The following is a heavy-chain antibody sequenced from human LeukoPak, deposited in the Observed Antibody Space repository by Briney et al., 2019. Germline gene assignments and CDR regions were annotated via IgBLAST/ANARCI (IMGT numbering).Heavy chain of an antibody. CDR1: GFSFRNYG. Sequence: PGGSLRLSCEVSGFSFRNYGMHWVRQAPAKGLKWGAVIWCDGSNKYYADSVKGRFTISRDNSKNTLYLQMNSLRVEDTAVYYCARDGPAGDHGVTTYYFDYWGQGTLVTVSS. CDR3: ARDGPAGDHGVTTYYFDY. J-gene: IGHJ4*02. CDR2: IWCDGSNK. D-gene: IGHD4-17*01. V-gene: IGHV3-33*01.